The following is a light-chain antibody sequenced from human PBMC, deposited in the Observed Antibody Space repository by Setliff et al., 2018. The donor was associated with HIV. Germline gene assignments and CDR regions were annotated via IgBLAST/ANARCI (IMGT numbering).Light chain of an antibody. Sequence: QSALTQPASVSGSPGQSITISCTGTSGDVGGYDYASWYQQHPGKAPKLMIYEVHYRPSGISNRFSGSKSGNMASLTISGLQADDEADYYCSSYTTASTYVFGTGTKVTVL. CDR1: SGDVGGYDY. V-gene: IGLV2-14*01. CDR3: SSYTTASTYV. CDR2: EVH. J-gene: IGLJ1*01.